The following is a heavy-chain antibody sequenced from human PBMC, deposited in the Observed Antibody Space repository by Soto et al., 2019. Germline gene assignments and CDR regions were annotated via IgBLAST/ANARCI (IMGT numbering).Heavy chain of an antibody. CDR3: ATSVSIFGVAYDIES. V-gene: IGHV1-69*01. D-gene: IGHD3-3*01. CDR2: IIPVFRTT. CDR1: GGTFNSYS. J-gene: IGHJ4*02. Sequence: QVQLAQSGAEVKKPGSSVTVSCKASGGTFNSYSINWVRQAPGQGLEWMGGIIPVFRTTSFAQKFQGRVAISADASTGTASMEVSSLKSEDTAVYYCATSVSIFGVAYDIESWGQGTLVTVSS.